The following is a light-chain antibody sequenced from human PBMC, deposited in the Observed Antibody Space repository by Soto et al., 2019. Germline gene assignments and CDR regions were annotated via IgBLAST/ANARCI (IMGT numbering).Light chain of an antibody. V-gene: IGKV3-15*01. CDR1: QDIRSS. CDR2: GAS. CDR3: QQDSSWPLT. J-gene: IGKJ4*01. Sequence: EIVMTQSPATLSWAPGERVTLSYRASQDIRSSLAWYQQKPGQAPRLLIYGASVRATGVPATFSGSGSGTEFTPSISSLQSEHLGVYYCQQDSSWPLTFGGGTKVDIK.